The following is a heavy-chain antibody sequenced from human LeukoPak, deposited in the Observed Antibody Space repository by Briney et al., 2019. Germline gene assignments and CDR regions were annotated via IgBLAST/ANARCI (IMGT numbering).Heavy chain of an antibody. CDR1: GGSFSGYY. CDR3: ARGCYDSSGYYYFDY. V-gene: IGHV4-34*01. CDR2: INHSGST. J-gene: IGHJ4*02. Sequence: SETLSLTCAVYGGSFSGYYWSWIRQPPGKGLEWIGEINHSGSTNYNPSLKSRVTISVDTSKNQFSLKLSSVTTADTAVYYCARGCYDSSGYYYFDYWGQGTLVTVSS. D-gene: IGHD3-22*01.